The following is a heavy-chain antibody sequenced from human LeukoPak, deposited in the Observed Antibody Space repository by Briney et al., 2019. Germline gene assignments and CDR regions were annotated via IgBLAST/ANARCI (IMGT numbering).Heavy chain of an antibody. Sequence: SETLSLTCAVYGGSFSGYYWSWIRQPPGKGLEWIGEINHSGSTNYNPSLKSRVTISVDTSKNQLSLKLNSVTAADTAVYYCARSHYDYVWGSHRYPNYFDYWGQGTLVTVSS. CDR2: INHSGST. D-gene: IGHD3-16*02. J-gene: IGHJ4*02. CDR3: ARSHYDYVWGSHRYPNYFDY. V-gene: IGHV4-34*01. CDR1: GGSFSGYY.